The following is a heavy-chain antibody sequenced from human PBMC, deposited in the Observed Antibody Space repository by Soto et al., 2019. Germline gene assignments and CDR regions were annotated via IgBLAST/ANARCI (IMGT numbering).Heavy chain of an antibody. Sequence: QVQLVESGGGVVQPGRSLRLSCAASGFIFSSYGMHWVRQAPDKGPGWVAVIWYDGSNKYYADSVKGRFTISRDNSKNTRYLQMNSLRAEDTAVYYCARDGSRESGGVKHDLTDFDPWGQGTLVTVSS. J-gene: IGHJ5*02. D-gene: IGHD2-2*01. CDR3: ARDGSRESGGVKHDLTDFDP. CDR2: IWYDGSNK. CDR1: GFIFSSYG. V-gene: IGHV3-33*01.